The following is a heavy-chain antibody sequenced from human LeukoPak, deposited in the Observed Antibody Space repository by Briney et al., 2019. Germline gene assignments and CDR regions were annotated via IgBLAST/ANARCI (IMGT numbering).Heavy chain of an antibody. CDR2: ISGSGGST. CDR3: ASRYYDILTGYYGPLDY. D-gene: IGHD3-9*01. J-gene: IGHJ4*02. V-gene: IGHV3-23*01. Sequence: GGSLRLSCAASGFTFSSSFLSWVRQAPGKGLEWVSAISGSGGSTYYADAVKGRFTISRDNTKNTLYLQMNGLIAEDTAVYYCASRYYDILTGYYGPLDYWGQGTLVTVFS. CDR1: GFTFSSSF.